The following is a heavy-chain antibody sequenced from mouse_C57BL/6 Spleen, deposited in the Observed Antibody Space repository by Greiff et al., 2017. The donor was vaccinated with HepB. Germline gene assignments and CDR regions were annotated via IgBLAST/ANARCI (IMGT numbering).Heavy chain of an antibody. Sequence: QVQLKQPGAELVKPGASVKVSCKASGYTFTSYWMHWVKQRPGQGLEWIGRIHPSDSDTNYNQKFKGKATLTVDKSSSTAYMQLSSLTSEDSAVYYWAIGGTYGYGFAYWGQGTLVTVSA. CDR2: IHPSDSDT. CDR3: AIGGTYGYGFAY. CDR1: GYTFTSYW. V-gene: IGHV1-74*01. J-gene: IGHJ3*01. D-gene: IGHD2-2*01.